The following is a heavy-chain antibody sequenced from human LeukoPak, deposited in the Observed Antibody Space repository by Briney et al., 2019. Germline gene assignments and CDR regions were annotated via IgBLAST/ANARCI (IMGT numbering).Heavy chain of an antibody. Sequence: GGSLRLSCAASGFILSSYWMSWVRQAPGKGLEWVANIKQDGSEKHYVDSVKGRFTISRDNAKNSLYLQMNSLRAEDTGVHYCARYSGNPASFEYWGQGTLVTVSS. J-gene: IGHJ4*02. CDR3: ARYSGNPASFEY. CDR2: IKQDGSEK. D-gene: IGHD1-26*01. V-gene: IGHV3-7*01. CDR1: GFILSSYW.